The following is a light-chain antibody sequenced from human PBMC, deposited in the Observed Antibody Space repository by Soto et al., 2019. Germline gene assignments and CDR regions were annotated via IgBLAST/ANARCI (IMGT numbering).Light chain of an antibody. CDR1: QSVSSSH. CDR3: QQYSSSRT. J-gene: IGKJ1*01. CDR2: GGS. V-gene: IGKV3-20*01. Sequence: EIVMTQSPATLSVSPGERATLSCRASQSVSSSHLAWYQQKPGQAPRLLIYGGSSRATGIPVRFSGSGSETDFTLTITRLEPEDFAMDYCQQYSSSRTFGQGTKVDIK.